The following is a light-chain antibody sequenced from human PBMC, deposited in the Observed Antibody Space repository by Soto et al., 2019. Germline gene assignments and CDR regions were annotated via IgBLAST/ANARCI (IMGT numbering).Light chain of an antibody. Sequence: TQSPSTLSASVGDRVTLSCRASQSVSSAFFAWYQQTPGQPPRLLISGASNRATGIPDRFSGSGSGTDFTLTISRLEPEDFAVYYCQQYDSSVTFGQGTKVEIK. CDR3: QQYDSSVT. CDR1: QSVSSAF. V-gene: IGKV3-20*01. CDR2: GAS. J-gene: IGKJ1*01.